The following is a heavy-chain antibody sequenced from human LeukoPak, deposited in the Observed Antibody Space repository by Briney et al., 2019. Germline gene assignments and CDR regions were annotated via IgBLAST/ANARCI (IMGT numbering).Heavy chain of an antibody. CDR1: GGSFSGYY. Sequence: PSETMSLTSAVYGGSFSGYYWSWNRQPPGKGMEWIGEINHSGSTNYNPSLKRRVTISVDTSKNQFSLKLSSVTAADTAVYYCARVWNYYGSGASDYWGQGTLVTVSS. D-gene: IGHD3-10*01. CDR3: ARVWNYYGSGASDY. J-gene: IGHJ4*02. V-gene: IGHV4-34*01. CDR2: INHSGST.